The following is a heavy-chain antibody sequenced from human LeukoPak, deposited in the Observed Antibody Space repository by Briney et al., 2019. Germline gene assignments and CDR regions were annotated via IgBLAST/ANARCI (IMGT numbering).Heavy chain of an antibody. D-gene: IGHD6-6*01. CDR1: GYSISSYY. V-gene: IGHV4-59*01. Sequence: SETLSLTCTVSGYSISSYYWTWIRQPPGKGLEWIGYLDYSGSTNYNPSLKSRVTISVDTSKNQFSLKLSSVTAADTAVYFCARRHVEYSSSSDPYYFDYWGQGTLVTVSS. J-gene: IGHJ4*02. CDR2: LDYSGST. CDR3: ARRHVEYSSSSDPYYFDY.